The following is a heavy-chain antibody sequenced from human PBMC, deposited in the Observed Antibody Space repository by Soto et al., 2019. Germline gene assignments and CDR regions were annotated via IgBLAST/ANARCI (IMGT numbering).Heavy chain of an antibody. Sequence: GGSLRLSSAASGFTFSSYAMHWVHQAPGKGLEWVAVISYDGSNKYYADSVKGRFTISRDNSKNTLYLQMNSLRAEDTAVYYCARGPVGELYFDYWGQGTLVTVSS. CDR1: GFTFSSYA. V-gene: IGHV3-30-3*01. CDR2: ISYDGSNK. CDR3: ARGPVGELYFDY. J-gene: IGHJ4*02. D-gene: IGHD3-10*01.